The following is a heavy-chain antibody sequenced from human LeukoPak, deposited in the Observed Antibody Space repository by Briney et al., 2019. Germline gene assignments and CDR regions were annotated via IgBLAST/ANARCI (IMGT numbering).Heavy chain of an antibody. CDR1: GFTFSSYS. CDR3: ARGGPRVFDY. CDR2: ISSSSSYI. V-gene: IGHV3-21*01. Sequence: KPGGSLRLSCAASGFTFSSYSMNWVRQAPGKGPEWVSSISSSSSYIYYADSVKGRFTISRDNAKNSLYLQMNSLRAEDTAVYYCARGGPRVFDYWGQGTLVTVSS. J-gene: IGHJ4*02.